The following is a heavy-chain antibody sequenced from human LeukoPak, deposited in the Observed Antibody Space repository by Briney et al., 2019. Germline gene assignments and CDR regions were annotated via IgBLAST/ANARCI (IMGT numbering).Heavy chain of an antibody. CDR3: AREDGYCSSTSCYTGAFDI. CDR2: INWNGGST. Sequence: GGSLRLSCAASGFTVSSNYMSWVRQAPGKGLEWVSGINWNGGSTGYADSVKGRFTISRDNAKNSLYLQMNSLRAEDTALYYCAREDGYCSSTSCYTGAFDIWGQGTMVTVSS. CDR1: GFTVSSNY. J-gene: IGHJ3*02. D-gene: IGHD2-2*01. V-gene: IGHV3-20*04.